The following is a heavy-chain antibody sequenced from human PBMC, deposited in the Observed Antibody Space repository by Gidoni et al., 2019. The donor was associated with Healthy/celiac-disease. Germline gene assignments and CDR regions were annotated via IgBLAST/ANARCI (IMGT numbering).Heavy chain of an antibody. Sequence: EVQLVESGGGLVQPGGSLRLSCAASGFTFSSYWMSWVRQAPGKGLEWVANIKQDGSEKYYVDSVKGRFTISRDNAKNSLYLQMNSLRAEDTAVYYCARVGAAAGYYYYGMDVWGQGTTVTVSS. CDR1: GFTFSSYW. V-gene: IGHV3-7*01. J-gene: IGHJ6*02. CDR3: ARVGAAAGYYYYGMDV. D-gene: IGHD6-13*01. CDR2: IKQDGSEK.